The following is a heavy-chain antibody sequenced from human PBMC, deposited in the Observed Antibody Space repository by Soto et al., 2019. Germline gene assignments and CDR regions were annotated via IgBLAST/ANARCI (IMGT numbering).Heavy chain of an antibody. CDR3: ARDQRARSGWDYYYYYGMDV. J-gene: IGHJ6*02. CDR1: GGTFSSYA. V-gene: IGHV1-69*13. D-gene: IGHD6-19*01. CDR2: IIPIFGTA. Sequence: ASVKVSCKASGGTFSSYAISWVRQAPGQGLEWMGGIIPIFGTANYAQKFQGRVTITADESTSTAYMELSSLRSEDTAVYYCARDQRARSGWDYYYYYGMDVWGQGTTVTVSS.